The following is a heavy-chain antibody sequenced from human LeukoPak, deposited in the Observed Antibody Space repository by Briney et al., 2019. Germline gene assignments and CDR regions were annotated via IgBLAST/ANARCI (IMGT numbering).Heavy chain of an antibody. Sequence: GGSLRLSCTASGLIFRNYAMTWVRQAPRKGLEWVSTISGDGTETFYADSVKGRFTISRDNSKNTHYLQMSSLRAEDAGIYYCAKGGHYSFFDYWGQGTLVTVSS. J-gene: IGHJ4*02. D-gene: IGHD4-11*01. CDR2: ISGDGTET. CDR1: GLIFRNYA. V-gene: IGHV3-23*01. CDR3: AKGGHYSFFDY.